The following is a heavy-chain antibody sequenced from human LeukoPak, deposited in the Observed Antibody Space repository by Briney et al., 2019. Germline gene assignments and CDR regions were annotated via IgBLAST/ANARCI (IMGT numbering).Heavy chain of an antibody. V-gene: IGHV4-39*01. J-gene: IGHJ1*01. Sequence: PSETLSLTCTVSGGSISSSSYYWGWIRQPPGKGLEWIGSIYYSGSTYYNPSLKSRVTISVDTSKNQFSLKLSSVTAADTAVYYCARGGRLTHYYGLGPCFHHWGQGTLVTVSS. D-gene: IGHD3-10*01. CDR3: ARGGRLTHYYGLGPCFHH. CDR2: IYYSGST. CDR1: GGSISSSSYY.